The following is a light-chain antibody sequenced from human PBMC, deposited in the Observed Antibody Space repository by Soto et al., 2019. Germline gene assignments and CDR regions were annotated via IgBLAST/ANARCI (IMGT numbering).Light chain of an antibody. CDR2: EGS. Sequence: QSVLTQPASVSGSPGQSITISCTGTSSDVGGYNYVSWYQQHPGKAPELMIYEGSKRPSGVSNRFSGSKSGNTASLTISGLQAEDEADYYCCSYAGSSTFVFGTGTKVTVL. CDR1: SSDVGGYNY. V-gene: IGLV2-23*01. J-gene: IGLJ1*01. CDR3: CSYAGSSTFV.